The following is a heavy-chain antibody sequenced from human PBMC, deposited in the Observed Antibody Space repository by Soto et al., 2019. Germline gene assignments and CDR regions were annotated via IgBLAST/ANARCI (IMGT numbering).Heavy chain of an antibody. CDR1: GDTFTTNS. V-gene: IGHV1-69*06. CDR3: ARGLLYATTYFGY. Sequence: QVQLVQSGAEVKKPGSSVKVSCKASGDTFTTNSLNWVRQAPGQGLEWMGGIIPVVGTTKYAQKYQDRGTITGDKSTNTPYMELSSMRSDDTAVYYSARGLLYATTYFGYRGQGTPVTVSP. CDR2: IIPVVGTT. J-gene: IGHJ4*02. D-gene: IGHD2-8*01.